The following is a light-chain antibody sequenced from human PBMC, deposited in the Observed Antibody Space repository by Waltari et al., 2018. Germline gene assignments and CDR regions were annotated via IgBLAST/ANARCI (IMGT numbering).Light chain of an antibody. V-gene: IGKV2-28*01. Sequence: IVMTQSPLSLPVTPGEPASISCRSSQSLLHSNGYNYLGWYLQKPGQSPQLLIYLGSNRASGVPDRFSGSGSGTDFTLKISRVEAEDVGVYYCMQALQTPLTFGGGTKVEIK. CDR2: LGS. CDR1: QSLLHSNGYNY. J-gene: IGKJ4*01. CDR3: MQALQTPLT.